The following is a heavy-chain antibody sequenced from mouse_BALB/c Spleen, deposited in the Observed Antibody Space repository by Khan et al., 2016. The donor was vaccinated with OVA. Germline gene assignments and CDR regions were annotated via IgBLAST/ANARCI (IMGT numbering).Heavy chain of an antibody. V-gene: IGHV2-3*01. J-gene: IGHJ3*01. CDR3: AIIYYGYDWFTY. CDR2: IWGDGST. Sequence: QVQLKESGPGLVAPSQSLSITCTVSGFSLTNYGVSWVRQPPGKGLEWLGVIWGDGSTTYHSVLISRLSISTDNSKSQVFLQLNSLQTDDTATYYCAIIYYGYDWFTYWGQGTLVTVSA. CDR1: GFSLTNYG. D-gene: IGHD2-2*01.